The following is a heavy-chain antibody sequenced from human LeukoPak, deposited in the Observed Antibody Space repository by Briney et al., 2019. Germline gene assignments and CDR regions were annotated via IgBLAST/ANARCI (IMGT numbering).Heavy chain of an antibody. J-gene: IGHJ3*02. CDR2: ISWNSGSI. D-gene: IGHD2/OR15-2a*01. CDR3: AKDRSYSNLSGCAFDI. CDR1: GFTFDDYA. V-gene: IGHV3-9*03. Sequence: PGGSLRLSCAASGFTFDDYAMHWVRQAPGKGLEWVSGISWNSGSIGYADSVTGRFTISRDNAKNSLYLQMNSPRAEDMALYYCAKDRSYSNLSGCAFDIWGQGTMVTVSS.